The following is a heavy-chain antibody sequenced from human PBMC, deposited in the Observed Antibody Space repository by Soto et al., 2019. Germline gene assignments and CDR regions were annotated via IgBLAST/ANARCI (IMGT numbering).Heavy chain of an antibody. CDR2: IWYDGSNK. D-gene: IGHD5-12*01. Sequence: GGSLRLSCAASGFTFSSYGMHWVRQAPGKGLEWVAVIWYDGSNKYYADSVKGRFTISRDNSKNTLYLQMNSLRAEDTAVYYCAVATSYNWFDPWGQGTLVTVS. J-gene: IGHJ5*02. CDR3: AVATSYNWFDP. CDR1: GFTFSSYG. V-gene: IGHV3-33*01.